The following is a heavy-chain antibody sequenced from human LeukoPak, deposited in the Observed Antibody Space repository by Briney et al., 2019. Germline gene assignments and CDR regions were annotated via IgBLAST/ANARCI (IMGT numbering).Heavy chain of an antibody. J-gene: IGHJ4*02. CDR2: ISSSGSTI. V-gene: IGHV3-11*04. Sequence: PGGSLRLSCAASGFTFSDYYMSWIRQAPGKGLEWVSYISSSGSTIYYADSVKGRFTISRDNAKNSLYLQMNSLRAEDTAVYYCARAVFRSIRCYFDYWGQGTLVTVSS. CDR1: GFTFSDYY. CDR3: ARAVFRSIRCYFDY. D-gene: IGHD2-2*01.